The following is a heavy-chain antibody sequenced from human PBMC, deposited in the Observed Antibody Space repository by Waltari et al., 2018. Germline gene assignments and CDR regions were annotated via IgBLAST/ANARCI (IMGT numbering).Heavy chain of an antibody. J-gene: IGHJ2*01. Sequence: QVQLQESGPGLVKPSETLSLTCAVSGYSISSGYYWGLIRQPPGKGLEWIGSIYHSGSTYYNPSLKSRVTISVDTSKNQFSLKLSSVTAADTAVYYCAAGSQRSPGDFDLWGRGTLVTVSS. CDR2: IYHSGST. CDR3: AAGSQRSPGDFDL. D-gene: IGHD1-26*01. V-gene: IGHV4-38-2*01. CDR1: GYSISSGYY.